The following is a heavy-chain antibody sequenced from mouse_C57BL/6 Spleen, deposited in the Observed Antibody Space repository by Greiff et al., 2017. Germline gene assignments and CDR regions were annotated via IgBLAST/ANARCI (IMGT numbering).Heavy chain of an antibody. D-gene: IGHD3-3*01. V-gene: IGHV1-82*01. J-gene: IGHJ2*01. CDR1: GYAFSSSW. CDR3: ASAGLCPNFDD. CDR2: IYPGDGDT. Sequence: VKLVESGPELVKPGASVKISCKASGYAFSSSWMNWVKQRPGQGLEWIGRIYPGDGDTNYNGKFKGKATLTADKSSSTAYMQLSSLSSEDSAVYFCASAGLCPNFDDWGKGTTLTVSS.